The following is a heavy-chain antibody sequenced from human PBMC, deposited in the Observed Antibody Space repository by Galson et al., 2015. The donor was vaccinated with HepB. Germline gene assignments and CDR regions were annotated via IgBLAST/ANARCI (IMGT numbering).Heavy chain of an antibody. CDR2: ISYDGSNK. Sequence: SLRLSCAASGFTFSSYGMHWVRQAPGKGLEWVAVISYDGSNKYYADSVKGRSTISRDNSKNTLYLQMNSLRAEDTAVYYCAKDPPYYYGSGSYRPSYYYMDVWGKGTTVTVSS. CDR3: AKDPPYYYGSGSYRPSYYYMDV. J-gene: IGHJ6*03. D-gene: IGHD3-10*01. V-gene: IGHV3-30*18. CDR1: GFTFSSYG.